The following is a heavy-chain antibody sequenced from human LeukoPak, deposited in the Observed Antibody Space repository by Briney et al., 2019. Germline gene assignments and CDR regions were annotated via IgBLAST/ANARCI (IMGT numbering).Heavy chain of an antibody. CDR2: ISSSSSYT. CDR1: GFTFSDYY. CDR3: ARGGYDYVWGSYRYYFDY. J-gene: IGHJ4*02. Sequence: GGSLRLSCAASGFTFSDYYMSWIRQAPGKGLEWVSYISSSSSYTNYADSVKGQFTISRDNAKNSLYLQMNSLRAEDTAVYYCARGGYDYVWGSYRYYFDYWGQGTLVTVSS. D-gene: IGHD3-16*02. V-gene: IGHV3-11*06.